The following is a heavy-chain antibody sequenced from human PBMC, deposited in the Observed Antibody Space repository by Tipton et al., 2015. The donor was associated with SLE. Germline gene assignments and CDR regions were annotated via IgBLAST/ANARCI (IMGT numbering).Heavy chain of an antibody. CDR1: GGSISSSSYY. Sequence: TLSLTCTVSGGSISSSSYYWGWIRQPPGKGLEWIGSIYYSGSTYYNPSLKSRVTISVDTSKNQFSLKLSSVTAADAAVYYCASSVGQQRDEGNWFDPWGQGTLVTVSS. CDR2: IYYSGST. V-gene: IGHV4-39*07. D-gene: IGHD6-13*01. CDR3: ASSVGQQRDEGNWFDP. J-gene: IGHJ5*02.